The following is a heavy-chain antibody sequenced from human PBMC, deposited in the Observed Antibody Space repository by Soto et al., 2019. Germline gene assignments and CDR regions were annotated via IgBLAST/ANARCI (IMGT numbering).Heavy chain of an antibody. Sequence: QVQLVESGGGVVQPGRSLRLSCAASGFTFISYAMHWVRQAPGKGLEWVAVISFDGSTEYYADSVKGRFTISRDNSKNTVYLKMNSLRSEDTAVYYCARSRHGSGSYTHFYYGLAVWGQGTTVTVSS. J-gene: IGHJ6*02. CDR1: GFTFISYA. CDR2: ISFDGSTE. V-gene: IGHV3-30-3*01. CDR3: ARSRHGSGSYTHFYYGLAV. D-gene: IGHD3-10*01.